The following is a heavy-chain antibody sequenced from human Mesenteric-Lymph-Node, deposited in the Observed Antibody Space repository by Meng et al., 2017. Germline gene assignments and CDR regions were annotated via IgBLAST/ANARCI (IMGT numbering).Heavy chain of an antibody. V-gene: IGHV1-8*01. Sequence: ASVKVSCKASGDTFSAHDLNWVRQAPGQGLEWVGWMNPRSRRTGYAQNFEGRVTMTFDTSTTTAYMELSNLSSEDTAVYYCARGWDSNYYYDNWGQGTLVTVSS. CDR3: ARGWDSNYYYDN. J-gene: IGHJ4*02. CDR2: MNPRSRRT. D-gene: IGHD4-11*01. CDR1: GDTFSAHD.